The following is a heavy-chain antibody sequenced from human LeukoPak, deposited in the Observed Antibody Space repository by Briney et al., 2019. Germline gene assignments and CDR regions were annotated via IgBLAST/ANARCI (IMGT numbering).Heavy chain of an antibody. CDR1: GFTFDDYA. CDR2: ISWDGGST. J-gene: IGHJ4*02. Sequence: GGSLRLSCAASGFTFDDYAMHWVRQAPGKGLEWVSLISWDGGSTYYADSVKGRFTISRDNSKNSLYLQMNSLRAEDTALYYCAKDKAGRGYSYGYFDYWGQGTLVTVSS. V-gene: IGHV3-43D*03. D-gene: IGHD5-18*01. CDR3: AKDKAGRGYSYGYFDY.